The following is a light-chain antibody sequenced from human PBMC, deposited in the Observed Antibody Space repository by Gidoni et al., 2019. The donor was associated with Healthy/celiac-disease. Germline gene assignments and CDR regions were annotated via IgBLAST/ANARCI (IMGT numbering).Light chain of an antibody. J-gene: IGKJ5*01. V-gene: IGKV1-33*01. Sequence: DIQMTQSPSSLSASVGDRVTITCQASQDISNYLNWYQQKPGKAPKLLIYDASNLPTGVTSRFSGSGSGTDFTFTISSLQPEDIATYYCQQYDNLPSITFGQGTRLEIK. CDR1: QDISNY. CDR2: DAS. CDR3: QQYDNLPSIT.